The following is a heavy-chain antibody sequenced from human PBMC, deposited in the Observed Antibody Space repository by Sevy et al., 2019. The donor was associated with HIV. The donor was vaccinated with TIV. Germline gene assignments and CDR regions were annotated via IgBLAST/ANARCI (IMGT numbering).Heavy chain of an antibody. J-gene: IGHJ6*02. CDR2: ISYDGSNK. Sequence: GGSLRISCAASGFTFSSYAMHWVRQAPGKGLEWVAVISYDGSNKYYADSVKGRFTISRDNSKNTLYLQMNSLRAEDTAVYYCARDFGGYYYDSSGYYRSAGMDVWGQGTTVTVSS. D-gene: IGHD3-22*01. CDR3: ARDFGGYYYDSSGYYRSAGMDV. V-gene: IGHV3-30-3*01. CDR1: GFTFSSYA.